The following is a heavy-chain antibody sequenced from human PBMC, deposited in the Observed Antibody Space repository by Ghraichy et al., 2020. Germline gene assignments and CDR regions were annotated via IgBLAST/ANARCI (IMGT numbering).Heavy chain of an antibody. V-gene: IGHV4-34*01. J-gene: IGHJ4*02. CDR1: GGSFSGYY. D-gene: IGHD3-10*01. Sequence: SETLSLTCAVYGGSFSGYYWSWIRQPQGKGLEWIGESNHSGSTNYNPSLTSRVTISVDTSKNQFSLKLSSVTAADTAVYYCARGKESPRSRITIVRGVLMLPSFDYWGQGTLVTVSS. CDR3: ARGKESPRSRITIVRGVLMLPSFDY. CDR2: SNHSGST.